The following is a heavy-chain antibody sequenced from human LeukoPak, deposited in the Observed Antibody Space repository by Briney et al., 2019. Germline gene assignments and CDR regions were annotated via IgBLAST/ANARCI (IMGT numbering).Heavy chain of an antibody. CDR2: ISGSGGST. CDR1: GFTFDDHG. CDR3: AKDKVVPAAIEDY. J-gene: IGHJ4*02. Sequence: GGSLRLSCAASGFTFDDHGMTWVRQVPGKGLEWVSAISGSGGSTYYADSVMGRFTISRDNSKNTLYLQMNSLRAEDTAVYYCAKDKVVPAAIEDYWGQGTLVTVSS. D-gene: IGHD2-2*01. V-gene: IGHV3-23*01.